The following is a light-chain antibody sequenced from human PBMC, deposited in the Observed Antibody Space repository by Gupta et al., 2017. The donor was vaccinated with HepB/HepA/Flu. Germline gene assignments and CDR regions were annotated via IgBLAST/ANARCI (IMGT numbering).Light chain of an antibody. Sequence: IVMTQPPATMSVSPGQRATLSCRASQSGNSNLAWYQQKPGQAPSLLVYGASSRATGIPARFSGSGTGTEFTLTISSLRSEDFAVYYCQQDNNWPRTFGQGTKVEIK. CDR2: GAS. CDR1: QSGNSN. CDR3: QQDNNWPRT. J-gene: IGKJ1*01. V-gene: IGKV3-15*01.